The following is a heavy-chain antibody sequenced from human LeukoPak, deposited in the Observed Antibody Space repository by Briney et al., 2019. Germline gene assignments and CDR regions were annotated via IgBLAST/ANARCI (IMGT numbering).Heavy chain of an antibody. V-gene: IGHV3-33*01. J-gene: IGHJ4*02. CDR3: ARHGHEGVVTDQGSHHFDY. CDR2: IWYDGSNK. CDR1: GFTFSSYG. D-gene: IGHD2-21*02. Sequence: PGGSLRLSCAASGFTFSSYGMHWVRQAPGKGLEWVAVIWYDGSNKYYADSVKGRFTISRDNAKNSLYLQMNSLRAEDTAVYYCARHGHEGVVTDQGSHHFDYWGQGTLVTVSS.